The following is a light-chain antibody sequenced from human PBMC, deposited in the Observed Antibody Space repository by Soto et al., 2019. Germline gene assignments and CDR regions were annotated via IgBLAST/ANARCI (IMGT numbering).Light chain of an antibody. CDR2: EVS. Sequence: QSALTQPPSASGSPGQSVTISCTGTSSDVGGYNYVSWYQQHPGKAPKLMIYEVSKRPSGVPDRFSGSKSGNTASLTVSWLQAEDEADYYCCSYAGSNNFPYVFGTGTKVTVL. V-gene: IGLV2-8*01. J-gene: IGLJ1*01. CDR3: CSYAGSNNFPYV. CDR1: SSDVGGYNY.